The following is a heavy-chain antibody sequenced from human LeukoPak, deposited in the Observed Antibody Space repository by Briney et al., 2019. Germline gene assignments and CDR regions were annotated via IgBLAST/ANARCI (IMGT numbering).Heavy chain of an antibody. Sequence: GASVKVSCKASGYGFTSNYMHWVRQAPGQGLEWLGMINPSGGSTSYAQKFQGRVTMTRDTSTSKVYMELSSLRSEDTAVYYCARENSSSSVFDYWGQGTLVPVSS. V-gene: IGHV1-46*01. D-gene: IGHD6-6*01. CDR1: GYGFTSNY. CDR2: INPSGGST. J-gene: IGHJ4*02. CDR3: ARENSSSSVFDY.